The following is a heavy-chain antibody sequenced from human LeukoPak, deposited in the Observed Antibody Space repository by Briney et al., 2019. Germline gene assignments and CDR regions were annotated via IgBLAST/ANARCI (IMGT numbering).Heavy chain of an antibody. CDR3: AAGVYGPFDY. J-gene: IGHJ4*02. Sequence: SETLSLTCTVSGGSISSYYWSWIRQPPGKGLEWIGYIYYSGSTKYNPSLKSRVTISVDTSKNQFSLKLSSVTAADTAVYYCAAGVYGPFDYWGQGTLVTVSS. V-gene: IGHV4-59*01. CDR2: IYYSGST. D-gene: IGHD4-17*01. CDR1: GGSISSYY.